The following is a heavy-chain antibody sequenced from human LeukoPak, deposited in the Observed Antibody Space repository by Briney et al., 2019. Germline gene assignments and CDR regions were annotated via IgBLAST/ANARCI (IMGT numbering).Heavy chain of an antibody. CDR3: ASSQSSVAGIVGG. CDR1: GFTFSDYY. D-gene: IGHD6-19*01. V-gene: IGHV3-11*04. J-gene: IGHJ4*02. CDR2: ISGSGSSK. Sequence: PGGSLRLSCAASGFTFSDYYMTWIRQAPGKGLEWVSYISGSGSSKYYADSVKGRFTISRDNAKNSLYLQMNSLRVEDTAVYYCASSQSSVAGIVGGWGQGTLVTASS.